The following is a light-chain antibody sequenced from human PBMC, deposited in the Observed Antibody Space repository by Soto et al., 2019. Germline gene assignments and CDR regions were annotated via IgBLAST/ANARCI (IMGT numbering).Light chain of an antibody. CDR3: QQRGHWPLT. CDR2: DAS. Sequence: EIVLTQSPATLSLSPGERATLSCRASQSVSSYFAWYQQKPGQAPRLLIYDASNRATGIPARFSGSGSGTDFTLTISSLEPEDFAVYYCQQRGHWPLTFGQGTKWEIK. V-gene: IGKV3-11*01. J-gene: IGKJ1*01. CDR1: QSVSSY.